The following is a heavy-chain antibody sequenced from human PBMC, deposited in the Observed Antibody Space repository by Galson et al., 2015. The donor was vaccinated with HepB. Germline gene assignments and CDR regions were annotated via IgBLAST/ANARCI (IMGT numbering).Heavy chain of an antibody. CDR2: NSPWNGHT. CDR1: GYKFTSYG. D-gene: IGHD1-1*01. CDR3: ARTRTTGKSTLGH. Sequence: SVKVSCKASGYKFTSYGINWLRQAPGQGLEWMGWNSPWNGHTDYMQKFQDRVTMTTDTSTNTAFLEVRSLRSDDTAVYYCARTRTTGKSTLGHWGQGTLVTVSS. J-gene: IGHJ4*02. V-gene: IGHV1-18*01.